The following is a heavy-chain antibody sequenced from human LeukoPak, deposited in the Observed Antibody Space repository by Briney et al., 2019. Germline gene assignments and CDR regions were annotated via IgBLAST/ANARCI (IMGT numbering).Heavy chain of an antibody. J-gene: IGHJ3*02. V-gene: IGHV1-69*04. CDR2: IIPILGIA. D-gene: IGHD3-22*01. CDR3: ASATEGAYYYDSSGYYAFDI. Sequence: SVKVSCKASGGTFSSYAISWVRQAPGQGLEWMGRIIPILGIANYAQKFQGRVTITADKSTSTAYMELSSLRSEDTAVYYCASATEGAYYYDSSGYYAFDIWGQGTMVTVSS. CDR1: GGTFSSYA.